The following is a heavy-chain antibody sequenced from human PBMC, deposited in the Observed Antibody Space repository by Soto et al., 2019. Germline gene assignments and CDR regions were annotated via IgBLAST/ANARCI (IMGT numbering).Heavy chain of an antibody. Sequence: VQLLESGGGLVQPGGPLRPSVAASGFIFRDYAMNWGGQAPGKGLEWVSDISGSGDSARYADTVKGRFPISRDNSRDTLYLPMNSLRVDDTAVYYCGKERRGSGWSVCDFWGQGDLVTVSS. V-gene: IGHV3-23*01. CDR2: ISGSGDSA. CDR3: GKERRGSGWSVCDF. D-gene: IGHD6-19*01. CDR1: GFIFRDYA. J-gene: IGHJ4*02.